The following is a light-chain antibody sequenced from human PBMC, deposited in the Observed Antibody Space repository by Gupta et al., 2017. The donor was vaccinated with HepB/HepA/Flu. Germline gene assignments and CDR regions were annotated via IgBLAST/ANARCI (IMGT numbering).Light chain of an antibody. CDR1: QSISDW. J-gene: IGKJ1*01. CDR3: QEVSGSSWT. CDR2: RAS. Sequence: DIQMTHSPSTLSASVGDRVTITCRASQSISDWLAWYQQKPGKAPNLLIYRASTLERGVPSRFSGSGSGTEFTLTISSLQPDDFATYYCQEVSGSSWTFGQGTKVEIK. V-gene: IGKV1-5*03.